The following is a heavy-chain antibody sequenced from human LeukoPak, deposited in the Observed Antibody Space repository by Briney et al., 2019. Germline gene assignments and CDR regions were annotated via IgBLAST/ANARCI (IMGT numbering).Heavy chain of an antibody. CDR1: GGTFSSYA. CDR2: IIPILGIA. Sequence: ASVKVSCKASGGTFSSYAISWVRQAPGQGLEWMGRIIPILGIANYAQKFQGRVTITADKSTSTAYMELSSLRSEDTAVYYCARAPTRNYYDSSGYHDYWGQGTLVTVSS. V-gene: IGHV1-69*04. CDR3: ARAPTRNYYDSSGYHDY. D-gene: IGHD3-22*01. J-gene: IGHJ4*02.